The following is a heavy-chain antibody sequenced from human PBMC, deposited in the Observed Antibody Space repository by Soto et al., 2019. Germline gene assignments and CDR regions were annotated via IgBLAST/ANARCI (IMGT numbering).Heavy chain of an antibody. V-gene: IGHV4-59*01. CDR1: GGSISSYY. CDR3: ARDGPRGGYEYGVNWLDP. CDR2: IYYSGST. Sequence: SETLSLTCTVSGGSISSYYWSWIRQPPGKGLEWIGYIYYSGSTNYNPSLKSRVTISVDTSKNQFSLKLSSVTAADTDVYYCARDGPRGGYEYGVNWLDPWGQGTLATVSS. D-gene: IGHD5-12*01. J-gene: IGHJ5*02.